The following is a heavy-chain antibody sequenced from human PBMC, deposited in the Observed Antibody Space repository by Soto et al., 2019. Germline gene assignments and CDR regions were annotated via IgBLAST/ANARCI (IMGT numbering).Heavy chain of an antibody. V-gene: IGHV5-51*01. CDR1: GYSFTSYW. CDR2: IYPGDSDT. Sequence: PGESLKISCKGSGYSFTSYWIGWVRQMPGKGLEWMGIIYPGDSDTGYSPSFQGQVTISADKSISTAYLQWSSLKASDTAMYYCARSYDFLHYYMDVWGKGTTVTVSS. CDR3: ARSYDFLHYYMDV. J-gene: IGHJ6*03. D-gene: IGHD3-3*01.